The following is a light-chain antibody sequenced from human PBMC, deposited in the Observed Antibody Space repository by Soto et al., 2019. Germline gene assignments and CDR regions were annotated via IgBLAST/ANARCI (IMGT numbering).Light chain of an antibody. CDR1: HSISSW. Sequence: DIQMTQSPSTLSASVGDRVTITCRASHSISSWLAWYQQKPGKAPNLLIYRASSLESGVPSRFSGRGSGTEFTLTISRLQPDDFETYYCQQYNSLPTFGQGTKVEIK. J-gene: IGKJ1*01. CDR3: QQYNSLPT. CDR2: RAS. V-gene: IGKV1-5*03.